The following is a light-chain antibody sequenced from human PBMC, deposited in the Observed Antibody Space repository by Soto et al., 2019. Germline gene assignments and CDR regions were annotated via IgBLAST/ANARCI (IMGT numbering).Light chain of an antibody. Sequence: EIVLTQSPGTLSLSPGERATLSCRASQSISNTYLAWYQQKPGQAPRVLIYGASSRATGIPDRFSGSGSGTDFTHTISRLEPEDFAVYYCQQYGSSSWTFGQGTKVELK. V-gene: IGKV3-20*01. CDR2: GAS. J-gene: IGKJ1*01. CDR1: QSISNTY. CDR3: QQYGSSSWT.